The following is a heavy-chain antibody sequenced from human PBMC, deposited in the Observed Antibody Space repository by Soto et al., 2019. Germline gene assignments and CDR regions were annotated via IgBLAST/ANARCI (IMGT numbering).Heavy chain of an antibody. J-gene: IGHJ6*02. V-gene: IGHV1-69*01. CDR2: IIPIFGTA. CDR1: GGTFSSYA. D-gene: IGHD3-9*01. Sequence: QVQLVQSGAEVKKPGSSVKVSCKASGGTFSSYAISWVRQAPGQGLEWMGGIIPIFGTANYAQKFQGRVTITADESTSTAYMELSSLSSEDTAVYYCATTLYDILTGYYTTGMDVWGQGTTVTVSS. CDR3: ATTLYDILTGYYTTGMDV.